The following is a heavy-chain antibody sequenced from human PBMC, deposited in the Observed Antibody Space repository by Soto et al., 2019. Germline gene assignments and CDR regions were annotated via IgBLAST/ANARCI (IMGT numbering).Heavy chain of an antibody. CDR3: ARGRVLVRGYYYYGMDV. CDR2: INHSGST. Sequence: SETLSLTCAVYGGSFSGYYWSWIRQPPGKGLEWIGEINHSGSTNYNPSLKSRVTISVDTSKNQFSLKLSSVTAADTAVYYCARGRVLVRGYYYYGMDVWGQGTPVTVSS. CDR1: GGSFSGYY. J-gene: IGHJ6*02. D-gene: IGHD6-6*01. V-gene: IGHV4-34*01.